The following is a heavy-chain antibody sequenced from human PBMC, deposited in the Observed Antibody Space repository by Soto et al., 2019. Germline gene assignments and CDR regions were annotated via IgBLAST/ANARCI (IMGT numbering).Heavy chain of an antibody. V-gene: IGHV3-30*18. J-gene: IGHJ6*02. CDR1: GFTFSSYG. CDR2: ISYDGSNK. D-gene: IGHD5-12*01. Sequence: QVQLVESGGGVVQPGRSLRLSCAASGFTFSSYGMHWVRQAPGKGLEWVAVISYDGSNKYYADSVKGRFTISRDNSKNTLYLQMNSLRAEDTAVYYCAKDRDGYNDYYDYGMDVWGQGTTVTVSS. CDR3: AKDRDGYNDYYDYGMDV.